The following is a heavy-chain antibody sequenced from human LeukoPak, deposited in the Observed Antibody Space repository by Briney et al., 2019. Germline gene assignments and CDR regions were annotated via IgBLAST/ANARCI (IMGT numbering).Heavy chain of an antibody. Sequence: GGSLRLSCAASGFTFSSYAMSWVRQAPGKGLEWVSVISDNGGSTYYADSVKGRFTISRDNSKNMLYLQMNSLRVEDTAVYYCAKARLGSCWYDNWGQGTLVTVSS. CDR3: AKARLGSCWYDN. D-gene: IGHD3-16*01. CDR1: GFTFSSYA. CDR2: ISDNGGST. V-gene: IGHV3-23*01. J-gene: IGHJ5*02.